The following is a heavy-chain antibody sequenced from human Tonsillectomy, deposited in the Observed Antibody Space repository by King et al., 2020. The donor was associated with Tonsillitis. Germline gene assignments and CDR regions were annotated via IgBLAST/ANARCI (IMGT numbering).Heavy chain of an antibody. CDR2: IHHGGNT. CDR1: GFSVTRPYY. V-gene: IGHV4-38-2*01. CDR3: ARTGFPPTPDS. Sequence: QLQLQESGPGLVKPSETLSLTCAVSGFSVTRPYYWGWIRQSPGKGLEWIGSIHHGGNTYYNPSLESRVTLSIDTSKNLFSLRLNSVTAADTAMYFCARTGFPPTPDSWGQGILVTVSS. D-gene: IGHD2-21*01. J-gene: IGHJ4*02.